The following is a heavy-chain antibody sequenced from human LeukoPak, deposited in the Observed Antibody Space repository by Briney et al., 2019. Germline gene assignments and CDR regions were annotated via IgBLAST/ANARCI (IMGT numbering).Heavy chain of an antibody. V-gene: IGHV3-23*01. CDR3: AKDREKAVGATIFDH. CDR2: ISFSGRST. D-gene: IGHD1-26*01. CDR1: GFTFSSYA. Sequence: GGSLRLSCAASGFTFSSYAMSWVRQAPGKGLEWVLGISFSGRSTNYADSVKGRFIISRDNSNNTLHLQTNSLRAEDTAVYYCAKDREKAVGATIFDHWGQGTLVTVSS. J-gene: IGHJ4*02.